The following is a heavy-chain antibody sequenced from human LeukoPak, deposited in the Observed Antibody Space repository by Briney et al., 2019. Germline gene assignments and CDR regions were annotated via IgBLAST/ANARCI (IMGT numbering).Heavy chain of an antibody. CDR1: GFTFSDYY. V-gene: IGHV3-11*01. CDR2: ISSSGSTI. J-gene: IGHJ6*02. D-gene: IGHD3-9*01. Sequence: GGSLGLSCAASGFTFSDYYMSWIRQAPGKGLEWVSYISSSGSTIYYADSVKGRFTISRDNAKNSLYLRMNSLRAEDTAVYYCARSGPRAYYDILTGYYGSGMDVWGQGTTVTVSS. CDR3: ARSGPRAYYDILTGYYGSGMDV.